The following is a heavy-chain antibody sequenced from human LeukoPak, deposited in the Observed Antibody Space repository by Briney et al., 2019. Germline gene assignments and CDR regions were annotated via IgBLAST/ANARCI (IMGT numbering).Heavy chain of an antibody. Sequence: VASVKVSCKASGYTFTSFAMNWVRQAPGEGLEWMGWINSNTGTPTYAQGFTSRFVFSLDTSLNTAYLQISSLKTEDTAIYYCARDHKAYCDGGSCSDLSPKFWGQGTLVAVSS. D-gene: IGHD2-15*01. J-gene: IGHJ4*02. CDR2: INSNTGTP. V-gene: IGHV7-4-1*02. CDR1: GYTFTSFA. CDR3: ARDHKAYCDGGSCSDLSPKF.